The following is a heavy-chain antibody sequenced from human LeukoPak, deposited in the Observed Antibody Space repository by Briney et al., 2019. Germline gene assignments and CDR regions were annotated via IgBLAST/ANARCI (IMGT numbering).Heavy chain of an antibody. V-gene: IGHV3-23*01. J-gene: IGHJ4*02. CDR1: GFTFSSYA. CDR2: ISGSGDNT. Sequence: GGSLRLSCAASGFTFSSYAMSWVRQAPGKGLEWVSIISGSGDNTYYADSMKGRFTISRDNSKNTLYLQMNSLRAEDTAVYYCAKAHSSSWYYFDYWGQGNLVTVSS. CDR3: AKAHSSSWYYFDY. D-gene: IGHD6-13*01.